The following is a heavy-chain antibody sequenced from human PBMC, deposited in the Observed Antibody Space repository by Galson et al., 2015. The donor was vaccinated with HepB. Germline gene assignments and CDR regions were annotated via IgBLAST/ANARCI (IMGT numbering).Heavy chain of an antibody. Sequence: CAISGDSVSSNRAAWNWIRQSPSRGLEWLGRIYYVSKWNTEYAVSVKSRISINPDISKNQFSLQLDSVTPEDTAVYYCVRGLGTTGLNYWGLGTLVTVSS. CDR2: IYYVSKWNT. D-gene: IGHD1-7*01. CDR1: GDSVSSNRAA. J-gene: IGHJ4*02. CDR3: VRGLGTTGLNY. V-gene: IGHV6-1*01.